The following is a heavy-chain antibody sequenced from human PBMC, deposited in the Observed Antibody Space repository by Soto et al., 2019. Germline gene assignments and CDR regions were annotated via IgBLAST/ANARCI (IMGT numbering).Heavy chain of an antibody. J-gene: IGHJ6*02. CDR3: ARNMDYYYGPGSGNGHGF. CDR1: GYTFTSYY. D-gene: IGHD3-10*01. Sequence: QVQLVQSGAEMKEPGDSVRVSCEASGYTFTSYYIHWVRQAPGQVLEWMGWINPKFGDTTYAQDFQGRVSMTRDMSISPVYMELSRLTSDDTAIYYCARNMDYYYGPGSGNGHGFWGQGTTVTVFS. V-gene: IGHV1-2*02. CDR2: INPKFGDT.